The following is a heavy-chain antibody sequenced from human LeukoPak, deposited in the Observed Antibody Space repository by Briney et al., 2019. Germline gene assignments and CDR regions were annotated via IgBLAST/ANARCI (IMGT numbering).Heavy chain of an antibody. D-gene: IGHD1-26*01. CDR3: ARDVGGSRGFWYFDY. CDR2: IYYSGST. V-gene: IGHV4-59*12. CDR1: GGSISNYY. J-gene: IGHJ4*02. Sequence: PSETLSLTCTVSGGSISNYYWSWIRQPPGKGLEWIGYIYYSGSTKYNPSLKSRVTISVDTSKNQFSLKLSSVTAADTAVYYCARDVGGSRGFWYFDYWGQGTLVTVSS.